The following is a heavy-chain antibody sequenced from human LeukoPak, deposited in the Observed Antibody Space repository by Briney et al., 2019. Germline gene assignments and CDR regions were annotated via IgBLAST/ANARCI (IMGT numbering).Heavy chain of an antibody. J-gene: IGHJ4*02. CDR1: GFPFDRYW. V-gene: IGHV3-7*01. CDR2: IKHDGSEK. Sequence: GGSLRLSCVASGFPFDRYWMSWVRQAPGKGLEWVANIKHDGSEKNFVDSVKGRFTISRDNAENSLFLQMNSLRADDTAVYFCARQPIYDAYFDFWGQGTLVTVSS. D-gene: IGHD3-16*01. CDR3: ARQPIYDAYFDF.